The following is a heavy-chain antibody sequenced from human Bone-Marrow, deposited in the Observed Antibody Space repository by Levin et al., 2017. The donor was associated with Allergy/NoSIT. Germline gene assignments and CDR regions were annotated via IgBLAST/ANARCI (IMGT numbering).Heavy chain of an antibody. CDR2: IKSKVDDGTP. Sequence: GASVKVSCAASGFTFSNAWMNWVRQTPGKGLEWVGRIKSKVDDGTPDYAAPVKGRFTISRDDSSNMLYLQMDSLKIEDTAVYYCSTLPLAGTIPRSFDYWGQGSLVTVSS. D-gene: IGHD1-7*01. V-gene: IGHV3-15*01. J-gene: IGHJ4*02. CDR1: GFTFSNAW. CDR3: STLPLAGTIPRSFDY.